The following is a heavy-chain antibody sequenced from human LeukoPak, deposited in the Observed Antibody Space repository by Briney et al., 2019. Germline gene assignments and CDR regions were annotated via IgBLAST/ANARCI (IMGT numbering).Heavy chain of an antibody. V-gene: IGHV3-48*04. CDR1: GFTFSSYS. CDR3: ARDGVPAAMHYYYGMDV. D-gene: IGHD2-2*01. J-gene: IGHJ6*02. CDR2: ISSSGSTI. Sequence: GGSLRLSCAASGFTFSSYSMNWVRQAPGKGLEWVSYISSSGSTIYYADSVKGRFTISRDNAKNSLYLQMNSLRAEDTAVYYCARDGVPAAMHYYYGMDVWGQGTTVTVSS.